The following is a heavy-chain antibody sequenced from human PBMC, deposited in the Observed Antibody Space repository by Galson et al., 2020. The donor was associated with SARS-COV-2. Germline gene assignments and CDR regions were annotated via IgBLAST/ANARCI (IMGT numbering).Heavy chain of an antibody. V-gene: IGHV4-34*01. Sequence: ETSETLSPTCAVYGGSFSAYYWTWIRQSPGKGLEWIGENNHRGSANYNPSLKSRVTISVDTAERRFSLKLTSMTAADTAIYYCASGLLPQYYFDNLGQWTLVTVSS. CDR2: NNHRGSA. CDR3: ASGLLPQYYFDN. J-gene: IGHJ4*02. D-gene: IGHD2-15*01. CDR1: GGSFSAYY.